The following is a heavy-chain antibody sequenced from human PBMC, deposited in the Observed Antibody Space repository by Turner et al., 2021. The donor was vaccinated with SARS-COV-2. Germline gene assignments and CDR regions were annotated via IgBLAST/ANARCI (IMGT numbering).Heavy chain of an antibody. CDR1: GGSISSYY. Sequence: QVQLQESGPGLVKPSETLSLTCTVSGGSISSYYWSWIRKPPGKGLEWIGYIYYSGSTNYNPSLKSRVSISVDTSKNQFSLKLTSVTAADTAVYYCARGRGGGGSSNNWFDPWGQGTLVIVSS. CDR2: IYYSGST. D-gene: IGHD2-15*01. CDR3: ARGRGGGGSSNNWFDP. V-gene: IGHV4-59*01. J-gene: IGHJ5*02.